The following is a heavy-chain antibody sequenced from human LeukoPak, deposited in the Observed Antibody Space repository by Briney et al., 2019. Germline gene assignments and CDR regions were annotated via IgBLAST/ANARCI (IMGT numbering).Heavy chain of an antibody. Sequence: GGTLRLSCAASGFTFSSYAMSWVRQAPGKGLEWVSAIGGSGSTTYYADSVKGRFTISRDNSKNTLYLQMNSLRAEDTAVYYCAKDTASSWWYFDLWGRGTLVTVSS. CDR3: AKDTASSWWYFDL. V-gene: IGHV3-23*01. CDR2: IGGSGSTT. J-gene: IGHJ2*01. D-gene: IGHD5-18*01. CDR1: GFTFSSYA.